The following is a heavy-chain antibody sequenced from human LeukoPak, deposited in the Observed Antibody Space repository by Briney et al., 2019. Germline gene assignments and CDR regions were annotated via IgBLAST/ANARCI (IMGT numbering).Heavy chain of an antibody. CDR3: AREGFYGSGRGADFDY. CDR1: GFTFSGYW. J-gene: IGHJ4*02. Sequence: GGSLRLSCAASGFTFSGYWMSWVRQAPGKGLEWVAIIKPDGSDKHYVDSVKGRFIISRDNAKNSLFLQMNSLRDEDTAVYYCAREGFYGSGRGADFDYWGQGTLVTVSS. D-gene: IGHD3-10*01. V-gene: IGHV3-7*01. CDR2: IKPDGSDK.